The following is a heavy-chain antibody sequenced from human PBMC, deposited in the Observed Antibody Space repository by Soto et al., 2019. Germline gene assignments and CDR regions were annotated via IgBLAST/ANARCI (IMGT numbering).Heavy chain of an antibody. V-gene: IGHV1-69*01. CDR2: IIPILGTT. D-gene: IGHD2-2*01. CDR1: GNTLSSYT. CDR3: ARGYQPMLPFDF. Sequence: QVQLVQSGAEVKKPGSSVKVSCKASGNTLSSYTFTWVRQAPGKGFELLGGIIPILGTTDYAQKFQDRVTMTADESTTTVYMELSGLTSEDTAIYYCARGYQPMLPFDFWGQGTLVTVSS. J-gene: IGHJ4*02.